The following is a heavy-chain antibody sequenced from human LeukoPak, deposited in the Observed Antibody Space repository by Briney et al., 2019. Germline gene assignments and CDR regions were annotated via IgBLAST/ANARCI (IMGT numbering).Heavy chain of an antibody. J-gene: IGHJ6*03. CDR3: AKNGDRGAYCSGGSCYPYYYYSMEV. Sequence: GGTLRLSCAASGFTFSDYGMSWVREAAGQGLGLGTSISSTGGTTYQAASATGRFTISKANSKNTRFLHLNSLRDEDTAIYYCAKNGDRGAYCSGGSCYPYYYYSMEVWGKGTTVTISS. CDR2: ISSTGGTT. CDR1: GFTFSDYG. D-gene: IGHD2-15*01. V-gene: IGHV3-23*01.